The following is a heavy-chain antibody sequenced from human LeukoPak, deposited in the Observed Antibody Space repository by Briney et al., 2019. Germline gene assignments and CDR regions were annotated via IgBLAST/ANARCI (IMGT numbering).Heavy chain of an antibody. V-gene: IGHV3-13*04. CDR3: ARGALGFDY. J-gene: IGHJ4*02. Sequence: GGSLILSCAASGFTFSSYDIQWVRQATGKGLEWVSSIGTAGDTYYAGSVKGRFTLSRENAKKSSYLQMNNLGAGDTAVYYCARGALGFDYWGQGTLVTVSS. CDR1: GFTFSSYD. CDR2: IGTAGDT.